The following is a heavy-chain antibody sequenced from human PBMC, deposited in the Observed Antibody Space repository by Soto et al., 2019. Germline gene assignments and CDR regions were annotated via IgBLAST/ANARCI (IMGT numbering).Heavy chain of an antibody. CDR2: IWYDGSNK. J-gene: IGHJ5*02. Sequence: GGSLRLSCAASGFTFSSYGMHWVRQAPGKGLEWVAVIWYDGSNKYYADSVKGRFTISRDNSKNTLYLQMNSLRAEDTAVYYCARDGYYGVRAAYNWFDPWGQGTLVTVSS. CDR1: GFTFSSYG. D-gene: IGHD3-3*01. V-gene: IGHV3-33*01. CDR3: ARDGYYGVRAAYNWFDP.